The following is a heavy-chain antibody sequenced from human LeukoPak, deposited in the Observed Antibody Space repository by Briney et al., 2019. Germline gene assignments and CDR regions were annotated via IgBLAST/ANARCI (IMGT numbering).Heavy chain of an antibody. Sequence: ASVEVSCKASGYTFTGYYLHWVGQAPGQGGDGMGWINPNSGGTTYEQKYRGRVTMTRNTSINTAYRELTRLTSDDTALYYCARADYGNNWFDPWGQGTLVTVSS. CDR1: GYTFTGYY. V-gene: IGHV1-2*02. D-gene: IGHD4-17*01. CDR3: ARADYGNNWFDP. J-gene: IGHJ5*02. CDR2: INPNSGGT.